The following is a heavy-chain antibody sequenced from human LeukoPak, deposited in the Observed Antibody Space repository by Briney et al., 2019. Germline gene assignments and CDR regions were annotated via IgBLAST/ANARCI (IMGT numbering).Heavy chain of an antibody. Sequence: GASVKVSCKASGYTFTSYGISWVRQAPGQGLEWMGWISAYNGNTNYAQKLQGRVTMTTDTSTSTAYMELRSLRSDDTAVYYCARDNSATYYYGSGSYYPNDYWGQGTLVTVSS. J-gene: IGHJ4*02. V-gene: IGHV1-18*01. D-gene: IGHD3-10*01. CDR3: ARDNSATYYYGSGSYYPNDY. CDR1: GYTFTSYG. CDR2: ISAYNGNT.